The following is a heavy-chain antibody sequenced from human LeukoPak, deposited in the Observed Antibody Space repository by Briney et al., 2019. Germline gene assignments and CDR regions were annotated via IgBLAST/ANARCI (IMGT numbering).Heavy chain of an antibody. CDR2: ISGSGGST. D-gene: IGHD4-17*01. V-gene: IGHV3-23*01. J-gene: IGHJ4*02. CDR1: GLTFSSHW. Sequence: GGSLRLSCAASGLTFSSHWMHWVRQAPGKGLVWVSAISGSGGSTYYADSVKGRFTISRDNSKNTLYLQMNSLRAEDTAVYYCAKDSVYGDYYDYWGQGTLVTVSS. CDR3: AKDSVYGDYYDY.